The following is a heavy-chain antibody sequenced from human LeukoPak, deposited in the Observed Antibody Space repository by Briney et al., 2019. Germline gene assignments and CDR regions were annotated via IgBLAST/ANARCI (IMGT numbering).Heavy chain of an antibody. CDR3: ARESIAAAGTSFDP. CDR1: GGSISSGGYY. CDR2: IYYSGGT. J-gene: IGHJ5*02. V-gene: IGHV4-31*03. Sequence: SETLSLTCTVSGGSISSGGYYWSWIRQHPGKGLEWIGYIYYSGGTYYNPSLKSRVTISVGTSKNQFSLKLSSVTAADTAVYYCARESIAAAGTSFDPWGQGTLVTVSS. D-gene: IGHD6-13*01.